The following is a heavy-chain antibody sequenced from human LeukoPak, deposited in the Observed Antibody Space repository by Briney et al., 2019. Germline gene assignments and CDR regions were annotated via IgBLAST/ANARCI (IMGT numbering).Heavy chain of an antibody. CDR2: INSDGSST. J-gene: IGHJ4*02. CDR1: GFTFSSYW. D-gene: IGHD1-26*01. CDR3: ARATGGSYPYYFDY. V-gene: IGHV3-74*01. Sequence: GVSVSLPCAVSGFTFSSYWMLWVRHAPGKGLVWVSRINSDGSSTSYADSVKGRFTISSDNAKNTLYLQMYSLRAEDTAVYYCARATGGSYPYYFDYWGQGTLVTVSS.